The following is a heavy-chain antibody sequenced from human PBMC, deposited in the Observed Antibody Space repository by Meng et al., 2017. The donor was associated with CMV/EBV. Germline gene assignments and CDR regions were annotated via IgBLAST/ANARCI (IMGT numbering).Heavy chain of an antibody. J-gene: IGHJ4*02. Sequence: QGQLQRGGAGLLKASETLSLTCAVYGGSFSGYSWSWIRQPPGKGLEWIGEINHSGSTNYNPSLKSRVTISVDTSKNQFSLKLSSVTAADTAVYYCARESMVRGEDWGQGTLVTVSS. D-gene: IGHD3-10*01. CDR3: ARESMVRGED. CDR1: GGSFSGYS. CDR2: INHSGST. V-gene: IGHV4-34*01.